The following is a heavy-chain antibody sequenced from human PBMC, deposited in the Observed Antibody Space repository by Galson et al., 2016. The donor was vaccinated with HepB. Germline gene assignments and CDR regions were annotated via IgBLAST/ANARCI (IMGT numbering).Heavy chain of an antibody. V-gene: IGHV7-4-1*02. Sequence: SVKVSCKASGYTFTNYAINWVRQAPGQGLEWMGWINTNTGNPTYAQGFTGRFVFSLDTSVSTAYLQISSLKAEDTAVYYCARATEMPGTYWFDPWGQGTLVTVSS. CDR1: GYTFTNYA. J-gene: IGHJ5*02. D-gene: IGHD1-1*01. CDR2: INTNTGNP. CDR3: ARATEMPGTYWFDP.